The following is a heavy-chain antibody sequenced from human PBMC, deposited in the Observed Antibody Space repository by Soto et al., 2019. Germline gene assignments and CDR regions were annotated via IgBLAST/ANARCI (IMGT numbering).Heavy chain of an antibody. J-gene: IGHJ4*02. Sequence: GGSLRLSCAASGFTFSSYAMSWVRQAPGKGLEWVSGISGSGGSTYYADSVKGRFTISRDNSKNTLYLQMNSLRAEDTDVNYCAKGYYYGSGSLLPFDYWGQGILVTVSS. V-gene: IGHV3-23*01. D-gene: IGHD3-10*01. CDR1: GFTFSSYA. CDR2: ISGSGGST. CDR3: AKGYYYGSGSLLPFDY.